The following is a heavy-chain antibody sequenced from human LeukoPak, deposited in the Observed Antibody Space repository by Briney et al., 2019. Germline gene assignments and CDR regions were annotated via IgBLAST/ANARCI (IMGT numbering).Heavy chain of an antibody. J-gene: IGHJ3*02. CDR2: ISGSGGST. Sequence: GGSLRLSCAASGFTFSSYAMSWVRQAPGKGLEWVSAISGSGGSTYYADSVKGRFTISRDNSKNTLYLQMNSLRAEDTAVYYCAKGMFGYGDYGDAFDIWGQGTMVTVSS. V-gene: IGHV3-23*01. D-gene: IGHD4-17*01. CDR3: AKGMFGYGDYGDAFDI. CDR1: GFTFSSYA.